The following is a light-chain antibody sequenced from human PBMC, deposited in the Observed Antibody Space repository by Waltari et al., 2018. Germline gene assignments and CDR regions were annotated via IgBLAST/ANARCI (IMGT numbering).Light chain of an antibody. V-gene: IGLV2-11*01. CDR2: EVS. Sequence: QAALTQPRSVSGSPGQSVTISCTGTSSDIGGYNYVSWYQQHPGTAPKLMFYEVSNRPSGVVDRFSGSNSGNTASLTISGLQAEDEADYYCSSYAGSNTWVFGGGTRLTVL. CDR1: SSDIGGYNY. CDR3: SSYAGSNTWV. J-gene: IGLJ2*01.